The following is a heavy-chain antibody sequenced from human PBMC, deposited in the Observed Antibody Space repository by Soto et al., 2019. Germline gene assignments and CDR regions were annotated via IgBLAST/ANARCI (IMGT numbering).Heavy chain of an antibody. CDR2: IYWDDDK. CDR1: GFSLSTSGVG. D-gene: IGHD4-17*01. J-gene: IGHJ4*02. CDR3: AHSVAAPHSGDYEPINSFAY. V-gene: IGHV2-5*02. Sequence: QITLKESGPTLVKPTQTLTLTCTFSGFSLSTSGVGVGWFRQPPGKALEWLALIYWDDDKRYRPSLKSRLTITQDTYKSPVVLTMTNMDPVDPATSFCAHSVAAPHSGDYEPINSFAYWGQGSQATVSS.